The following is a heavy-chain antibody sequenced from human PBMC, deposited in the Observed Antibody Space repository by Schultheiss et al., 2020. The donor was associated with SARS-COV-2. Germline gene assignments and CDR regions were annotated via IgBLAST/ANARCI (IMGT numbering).Heavy chain of an antibody. CDR3: ARAYDFLPLTYYYYGMDV. CDR1: RFTFSSYE. CDR2: ISSSGSTI. V-gene: IGHV3-48*03. Sequence: GGSLRLSCAASRFTFSSYEMNWVRQAPGKGLEWVSYISSSGSTIYYADSVKGRFTISRDNAKNSLYLQMNSLRAEDTAVYYCARAYDFLPLTYYYYGMDVWGQGTTVTVSS. D-gene: IGHD3-3*01. J-gene: IGHJ6*02.